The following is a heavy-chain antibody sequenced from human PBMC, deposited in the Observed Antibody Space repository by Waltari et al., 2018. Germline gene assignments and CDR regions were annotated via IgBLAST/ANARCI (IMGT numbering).Heavy chain of an antibody. V-gene: IGHV3-53*01. D-gene: IGHD1-7*01. CDR1: GFTVSNTY. Sequence: EVQLVDSGGGFIHPGGSLRLSCAASGFTVSNTYMTWVRQAPGRRRAWVSIIYRGCSTYSVDCGSGRFTAHENNSKNTLDLKMDRLRADDTAVYYCARGGLTATTKYAPWSFDLWGRGTPVTVSS. CDR3: ARGGLTATTKYAPWSFDL. J-gene: IGHJ2*01. CDR2: IYRGCST.